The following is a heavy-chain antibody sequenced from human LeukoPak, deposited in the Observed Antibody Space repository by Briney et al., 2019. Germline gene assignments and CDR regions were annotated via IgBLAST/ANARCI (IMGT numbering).Heavy chain of an antibody. Sequence: SETLSLTCTVSGGSISSYYWSWIRQPPGKGLEWTGYIYYSGRTNYNPSLKSRVTISVDASKNQFSLKLSSVTAADTAVYYCARGPNRYYFDYWGQGTLVTVSS. J-gene: IGHJ4*02. CDR1: GGSISSYY. CDR3: ARGPNRYYFDY. D-gene: IGHD2/OR15-2a*01. V-gene: IGHV4-59*01. CDR2: IYYSGRT.